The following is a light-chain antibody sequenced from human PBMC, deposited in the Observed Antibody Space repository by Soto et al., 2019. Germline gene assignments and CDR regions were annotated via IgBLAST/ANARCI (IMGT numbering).Light chain of an antibody. J-gene: IGLJ3*02. CDR1: SSDVGGYNY. Sequence: QSVLTQPRSVSGSPGQSVTISCTGTSSDVGGYNYVSWYQQHPGKAPKLMIYDVSKRPSGVPDRLSGSKSGNTASLTISGLQAEDEADYYCQAYDYSLTASVFGGGTKVTVL. CDR2: DVS. CDR3: QAYDYSLTASV. V-gene: IGLV2-11*01.